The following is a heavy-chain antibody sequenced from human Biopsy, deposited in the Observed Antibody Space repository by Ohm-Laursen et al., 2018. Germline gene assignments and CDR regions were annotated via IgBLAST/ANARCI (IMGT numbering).Heavy chain of an antibody. V-gene: IGHV4-59*01. D-gene: IGHD5-24*01. CDR2: ISSGGRA. CDR1: GGSISDDY. J-gene: IGHJ3*01. Sequence: SETLSLTCTVSGGSISDDYWNWIRQPPGKGLQVIGYISSGGRAKYNPSLKSRLTISLDTSKNQFSLRLSSVTAADTAVYYCARDSGGMATILDAFDLWGQGTMVTVSP. CDR3: ARDSGGMATILDAFDL.